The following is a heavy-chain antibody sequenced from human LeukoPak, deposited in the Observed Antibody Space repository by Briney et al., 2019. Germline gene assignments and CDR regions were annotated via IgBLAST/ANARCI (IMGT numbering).Heavy chain of an antibody. CDR2: IYHSGST. CDR3: AGNRASIAGN. V-gene: IGHV4-4*02. J-gene: IGHJ4*02. CDR1: GGSISSSNW. Sequence: PSGTLSLTCAVSGGSISSSNWWSWVRQPPGKGLEWIGEIYHSGSTNYNSSLKSRVTISVDTSKNQFSLKLSSVTAADTAVYYCAGNRASIAGNWGQGTLVTVSS. D-gene: IGHD6-6*01.